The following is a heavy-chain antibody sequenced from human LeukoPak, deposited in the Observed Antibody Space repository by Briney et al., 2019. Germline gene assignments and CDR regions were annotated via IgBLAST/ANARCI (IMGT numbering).Heavy chain of an antibody. Sequence: SETLSLTCTVSGGSISSYYWSWIRQPPGKGLEWIGHIYYSGSTNYNPSLKSRVTISVDTSKNQFSLKLNSVTAADTAVYHCARVEEQHPYYYMDVWGKGTTVTVSS. CDR2: IYYSGST. CDR1: GGSISSYY. CDR3: ARVEEQHPYYYMDV. J-gene: IGHJ6*03. V-gene: IGHV4-59*01. D-gene: IGHD6-13*01.